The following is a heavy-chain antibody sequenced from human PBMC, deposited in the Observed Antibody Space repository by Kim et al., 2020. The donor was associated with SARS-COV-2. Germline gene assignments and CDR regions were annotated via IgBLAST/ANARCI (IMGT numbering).Heavy chain of an antibody. D-gene: IGHD6-6*01. J-gene: IGHJ4*02. V-gene: IGHV1-46*01. Sequence: QKFRGRATRTRDPSTSTVYMELSSLRSEDTAVYYCARPIAARPGGHFDYWGQGTLVTVSS. CDR3: ARPIAARPGGHFDY.